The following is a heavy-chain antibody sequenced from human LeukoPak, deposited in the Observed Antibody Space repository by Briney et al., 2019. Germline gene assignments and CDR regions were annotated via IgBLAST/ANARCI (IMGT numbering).Heavy chain of an antibody. J-gene: IGHJ4*02. CDR2: FDPEDGET. CDR1: GYTLTELS. D-gene: IGHD3-22*01. V-gene: IGHV1-24*01. Sequence: ASVKVSCKVSGYTLTELSMHWVRQAPGKGLEWMGGFDPEDGETIYAQKFQGRVTMTEDTSTDTAYMELSSLRSEDTAVYYCATWRTYYYDSSGYYPFDYWGQGTLVTVSS. CDR3: ATWRTYYYDSSGYYPFDY.